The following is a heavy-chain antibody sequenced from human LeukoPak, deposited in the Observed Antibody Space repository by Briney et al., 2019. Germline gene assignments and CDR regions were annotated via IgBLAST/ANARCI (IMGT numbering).Heavy chain of an antibody. CDR2: INHSGST. CDR3: ARWGNYCSSTSCYKDWFDP. Sequence: PSQTLSLTCTVSGGSISSGGYYWSRIRQPPGKGLEWIGEINHSGSTNYNPSLKSRVTISVDTSKNQFSLKLSSATAADTAVYYCARWGNYCSSTSCYKDWFDPWGQGTLVTVSS. D-gene: IGHD2-2*02. CDR1: GGSISSGGYY. J-gene: IGHJ5*02. V-gene: IGHV4-30-2*01.